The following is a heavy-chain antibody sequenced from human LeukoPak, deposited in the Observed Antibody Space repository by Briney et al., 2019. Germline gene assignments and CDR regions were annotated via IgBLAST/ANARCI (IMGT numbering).Heavy chain of an antibody. D-gene: IGHD3-22*01. CDR3: ARDYYMGIVDQ. V-gene: IGHV3-74*01. Sequence: GGSLRLSCAASGFTFSNHWMHWVRQAPGKGLVWVSVISKDGSTSIYADSVRGRLTISRDNAKDTLYLQMNSLRVEDTSVYYCARDYYMGIVDQWGQGTRVTVSS. J-gene: IGHJ5*02. CDR1: GFTFSNHW. CDR2: ISKDGSTS.